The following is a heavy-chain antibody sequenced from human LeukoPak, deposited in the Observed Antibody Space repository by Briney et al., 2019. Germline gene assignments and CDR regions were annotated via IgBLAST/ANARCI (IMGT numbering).Heavy chain of an antibody. V-gene: IGHV3-33*01. CDR3: ATFRSGWGLDY. CDR1: GFKFSNYG. CDR2: IWYDGSNK. J-gene: IGHJ4*02. Sequence: GGSLRLSCAASGFKFSNYGMFWVRQAPGKGLEWVAAIWYDGSNKYYADSVKGRFTISRDNSKNTLYLQMNSLRAEDTAIFYCATFRSGWGLDYWGQGTLVTVSS. D-gene: IGHD6-19*01.